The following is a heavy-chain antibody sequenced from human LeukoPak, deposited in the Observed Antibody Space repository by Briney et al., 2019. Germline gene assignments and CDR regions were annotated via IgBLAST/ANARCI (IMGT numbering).Heavy chain of an antibody. Sequence: VASVTVSCKASGYTFTTYYIHWVRQAPGQGLEWMGIINPTGGSTTYAQKFQGRVTMTRDTSTSTVFMELNSLRSEDTAVYYCALYSSTWYWGQGTLVTVSS. J-gene: IGHJ4*02. V-gene: IGHV1-46*01. CDR3: ALYSSTWY. CDR2: INPTGGST. CDR1: GYTFTTYY. D-gene: IGHD6-13*01.